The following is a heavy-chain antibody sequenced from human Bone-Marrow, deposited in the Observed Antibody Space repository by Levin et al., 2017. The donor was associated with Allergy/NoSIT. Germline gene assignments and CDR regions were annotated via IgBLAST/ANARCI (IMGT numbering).Heavy chain of an antibody. J-gene: IGHJ6*02. CDR1: GFTFDDYV. V-gene: IGHV3-9*01. CDR2: ITWNSDDI. CDR3: GRPGAVVVPAARGTNDYYYFYYGINV. Sequence: GGSLRLSCTASGFTFDDYVMHWVRQGPGKGLEWVSSITWNSDDINYADSVKGRFTISRDNAKNSLYLQMDSLKPEDTAVYYCGRPGAVVVPAARGTNDYYYFYYGINVWGQGTTVTVSS. D-gene: IGHD2-2*01.